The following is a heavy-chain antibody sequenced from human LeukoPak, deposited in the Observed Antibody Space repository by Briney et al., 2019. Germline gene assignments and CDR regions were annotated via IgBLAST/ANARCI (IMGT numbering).Heavy chain of an antibody. CDR1: GFTFSNYA. CDR2: ITSSGGDT. V-gene: IGHV3-23*01. CDR3: AKLSDGYNYYFDY. J-gene: IGHJ4*02. D-gene: IGHD5-24*01. Sequence: PGGSLRLSCAASGFTFSNYAMSWVRQAPGKGLEWVSGITSSGGDTYYADSVKGRFTISRDNSKNTLYLQMNSLRAEDTALYYCAKLSDGYNYYFDYWGQGTLVTVSS.